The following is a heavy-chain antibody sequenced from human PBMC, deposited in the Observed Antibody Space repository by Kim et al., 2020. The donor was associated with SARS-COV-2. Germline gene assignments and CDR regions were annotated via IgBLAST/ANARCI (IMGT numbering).Heavy chain of an antibody. V-gene: IGHV3-21*01. D-gene: IGHD6-19*01. CDR3: ARWLGPSSGWKREYFYYGVDV. J-gene: IGHJ6*02. Sequence: GGSLRLSCAASGFTFSSYSMNWVRQAPGKGLEWVSSISISRTYIYYADSVKGRFTISRDNAKNSLYLQMNSLRAEDTAVYYCARWLGPSSGWKREYFYYGVDVWGQGTTVTVSS. CDR2: ISISRTYI. CDR1: GFTFSSYS.